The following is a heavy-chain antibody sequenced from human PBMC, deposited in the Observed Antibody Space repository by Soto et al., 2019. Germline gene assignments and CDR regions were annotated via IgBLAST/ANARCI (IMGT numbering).Heavy chain of an antibody. D-gene: IGHD3-22*01. CDR2: ISGSGGST. CDR1: GFTFSSYA. J-gene: IGHJ2*01. Sequence: EVQLLESGGGLVQPGGSLRLSCAASGFTFSSYAMSWVRQAPGKGLEWVSAISGSGGSTYYADSVKGRFTISRDNSKNTLYLQMSSLRAEDTAVYYCAKVIVVVSRYFDLWGRGTLVTVSS. V-gene: IGHV3-23*01. CDR3: AKVIVVVSRYFDL.